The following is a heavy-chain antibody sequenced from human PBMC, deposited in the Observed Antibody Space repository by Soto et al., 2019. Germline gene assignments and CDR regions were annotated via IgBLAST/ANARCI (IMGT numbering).Heavy chain of an antibody. Sequence: EVPLVESGGGLVQPGGSLRLSCASSGFTFSSNWMHWDRQAPGKGLVWVSRITSDGSSTSYADSVKGRFTISRDNAKNPLYLQMNSLRPEDTAAYYCAGDHYSSSSSWGQRTLVTVSA. CDR3: AGDHYSSSSS. V-gene: IGHV3-74*01. D-gene: IGHD6-13*01. CDR1: GFTFSSNW. J-gene: IGHJ5*02. CDR2: ITSDGSST.